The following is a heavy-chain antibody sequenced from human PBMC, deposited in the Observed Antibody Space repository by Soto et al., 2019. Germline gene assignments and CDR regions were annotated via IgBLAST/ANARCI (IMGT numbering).Heavy chain of an antibody. CDR1: GFIADDYA. J-gene: IGHJ4*02. Sequence: EVPLVESGGGLVQPGRSLRLSCVASGFIADDYAMHWVRQAPGKGLEWVSGISSNSATINYADSVKGRFTISRDNAKNSLFLQMNSLRPEETAFYYCVKDMKWGGMTTIHYFDSWGQGTLVTVSS. V-gene: IGHV3-9*02. D-gene: IGHD4-17*01. CDR3: VKDMKWGGMTTIHYFDS. CDR2: ISSNSATI.